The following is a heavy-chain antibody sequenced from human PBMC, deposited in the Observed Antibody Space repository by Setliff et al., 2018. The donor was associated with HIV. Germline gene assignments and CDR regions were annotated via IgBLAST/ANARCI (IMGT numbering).Heavy chain of an antibody. CDR1: GFTFSSFS. V-gene: IGHV3-64D*08. J-gene: IGHJ4*02. CDR3: VRDFEYWSGVFVWGYFHF. D-gene: IGHD3-3*01. CDR2: INGNGQTT. Sequence: GGSLRLSCSSYGFTFSSFSMHWVRQAPGKGLQYVAGINGNGQTTYYGDSVKGRFTISRDNSKNTLSLQLNSLRPEDTAMYHCVRDFEYWSGVFVWGYFHFWGQGTPVTGSS.